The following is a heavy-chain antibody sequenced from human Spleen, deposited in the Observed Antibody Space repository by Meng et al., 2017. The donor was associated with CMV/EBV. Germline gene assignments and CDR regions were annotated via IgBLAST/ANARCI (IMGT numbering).Heavy chain of an antibody. J-gene: IGHJ4*01. CDR3: AKSITLNY. CDR1: GFTFSSYR. V-gene: IGHV3-48*01. D-gene: IGHD1-14*01. CDR2: ISSSSSTI. Sequence: GGSLRLSCAASGFTFSSYRMNWVRQAPGKGLEWVSYISSSSSTIYYADSVKGRFTISRDDSTNTTYLQMNSLKTEDTAVYYCAKSITLNYWGHGTLVTVSS.